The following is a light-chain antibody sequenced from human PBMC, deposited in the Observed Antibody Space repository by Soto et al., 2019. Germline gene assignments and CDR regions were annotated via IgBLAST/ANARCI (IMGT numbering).Light chain of an antibody. CDR1: QGISSW. Sequence: DIRMTQSPSSVSASVGDRVTITCRASQGISSWLAWYQKKPGKAPNLLIYSASSLQRGVPSRFSGSGSGTDFTLTIRSLQPEDFATYYCLQTHSFPLTFGGGTTVDIK. J-gene: IGKJ4*01. V-gene: IGKV1-12*01. CDR3: LQTHSFPLT. CDR2: SAS.